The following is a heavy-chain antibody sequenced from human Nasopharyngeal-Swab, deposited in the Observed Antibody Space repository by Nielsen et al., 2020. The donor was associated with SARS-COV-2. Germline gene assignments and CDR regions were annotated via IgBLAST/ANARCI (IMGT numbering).Heavy chain of an antibody. J-gene: IGHJ4*02. V-gene: IGHV4-61*01. CDR2: IYYSGST. CDR1: GGSVSSGSYY. D-gene: IGHD3-3*01. Sequence: SETLSFTCTVSGGSVSSGSYYWSWIRQPPGKGLEWIGYIYYSGSTNYNPSLKSRVTISVDTSKNQFSLKLSSVTAADTAVYYCARGGDFWSGPAKTYYFDYWGQGTLVTVSS. CDR3: ARGGDFWSGPAKTYYFDY.